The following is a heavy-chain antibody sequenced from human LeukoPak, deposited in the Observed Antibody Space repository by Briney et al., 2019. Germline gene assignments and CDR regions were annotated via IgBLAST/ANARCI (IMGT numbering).Heavy chain of an antibody. J-gene: IGHJ4*02. CDR2: MNPNTGDT. V-gene: IGHV1-8*01. CDR3: TRGSLSGSSRDY. D-gene: IGHD1-26*01. Sequence: APVRVSCKASGYTFTGYDINWVRQATGQGLEWMGWMNPNTGDTGYAQKFQGRVTMTRNSSIDTAYMELSGLRSEDTAVYYCTRGSLSGSSRDYWGPGTLLTVSS. CDR1: GYTFTGYD.